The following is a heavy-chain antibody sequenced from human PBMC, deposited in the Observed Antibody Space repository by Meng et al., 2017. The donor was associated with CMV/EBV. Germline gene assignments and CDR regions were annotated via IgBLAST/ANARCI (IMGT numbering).Heavy chain of an antibody. Sequence: ASVKVSCKASGYTFTSYDINWVRQATGQGLEWMGWMNPNSGNTGYAQKFQGRVTMTRNTSISTAYMELSGLTFDDTAVYYCARGQYYYDSSGYFYWGQGTLVTVSS. CDR1: GYTFTSYD. V-gene: IGHV1-8*01. CDR2: MNPNSGNT. CDR3: ARGQYYYDSSGYFY. D-gene: IGHD3-22*01. J-gene: IGHJ4*02.